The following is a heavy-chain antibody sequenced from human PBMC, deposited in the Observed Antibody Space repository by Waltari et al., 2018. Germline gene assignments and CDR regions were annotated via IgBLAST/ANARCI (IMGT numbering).Heavy chain of an antibody. CDR3: VRGKLGFCTGSSCHLDL. D-gene: IGHD2-8*02. CDR2: IHYSGTT. CDR1: GDSISNHF. J-gene: IGHJ5*02. V-gene: IGHV4-59*11. Sequence: QVQVQESGPGLVKPSETVSLTCTVSGDSISNHFWTWIRQPPEKGLEWIGNIHYSGTTNYNHSLKSRVTSSMDTSKNQLSLRLDSVTAADTALYFCVRGKLGFCTGSSCHLDLWGRGTLVTVSS.